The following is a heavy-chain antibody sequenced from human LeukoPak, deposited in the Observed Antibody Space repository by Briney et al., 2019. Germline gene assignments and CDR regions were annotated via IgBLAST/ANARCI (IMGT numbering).Heavy chain of an antibody. Sequence: GGSLRLSCAASGFTFSSYAMHWVRQAPGKGLEWVAVISYDGSNKYYADSVKGRFTISRDNSKNTLYLQMNSLRAEDTAVYYCARDKSYWVVGATFFDYWGQGTLVTVSS. D-gene: IGHD1-26*01. CDR3: ARDKSYWVVGATFFDY. CDR1: GFTFSSYA. V-gene: IGHV3-30-3*01. CDR2: ISYDGSNK. J-gene: IGHJ4*02.